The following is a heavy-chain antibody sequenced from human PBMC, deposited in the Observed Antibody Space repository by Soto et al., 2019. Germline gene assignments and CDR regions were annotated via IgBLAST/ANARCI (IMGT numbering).Heavy chain of an antibody. J-gene: IGHJ4*02. CDR1: GFTFSSYA. CDR3: AQGLAGDYGFDY. CDR2: ISVSGGST. Sequence: EVQLLESGGGLVQPGGSPRLSCAASGFTFSSYAMSWVRQAPGKGLEWVSAISVSGGSTYYSDSVKGLFTISRDNSKISMYLQMNRPRDADTAVYYGAQGLAGDYGFDYWGQGTLVTVSS. D-gene: IGHD4-17*01. V-gene: IGHV3-23*01.